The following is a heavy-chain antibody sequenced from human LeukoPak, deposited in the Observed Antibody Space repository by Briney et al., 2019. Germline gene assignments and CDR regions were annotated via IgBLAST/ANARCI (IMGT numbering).Heavy chain of an antibody. J-gene: IGHJ4*02. V-gene: IGHV1-18*01. D-gene: IGHD6-6*01. CDR2: ISAYNGNT. CDR3: ARVWAYGYSSSSHFDY. CDR1: GYTFTSYG. Sequence: GASVKVSCKASGYTFTSYGISWVRQAPGQGLEWMGWISAYNGNTNYAQKLQGRVTMTTDTSTSTAYMELRSLRSDDTAVYYCARVWAYGYSSSSHFDYWGQGTLVTVPS.